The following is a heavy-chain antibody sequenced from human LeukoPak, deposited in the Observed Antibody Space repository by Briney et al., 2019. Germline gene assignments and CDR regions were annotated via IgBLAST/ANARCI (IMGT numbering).Heavy chain of an antibody. J-gene: IGHJ4*02. CDR3: ARLNGSGPKTYYFDY. V-gene: IGHV4-34*01. Sequence: SETLSLTCAVYGGSFSGYYWSWIRQPPGKGLEWIGEINHSGSTNYNPSLKSRVTISVDTSKSQFSLKLSSVTAADTAVYYCARLNGSGPKTYYFDYWGQGTLVTVSS. CDR2: INHSGST. CDR1: GGSFSGYY. D-gene: IGHD2-15*01.